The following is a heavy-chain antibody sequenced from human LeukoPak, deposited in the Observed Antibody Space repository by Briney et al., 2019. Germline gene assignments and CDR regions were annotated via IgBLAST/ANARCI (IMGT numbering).Heavy chain of an antibody. D-gene: IGHD3-10*01. CDR1: GYTFTSYG. CDR2: ISAYNGNT. V-gene: IGHV1-18*01. Sequence: ASVKVSCKASGYTFTSYGIGWVRQAPGQGLEWKGWISAYNGNTNYAQRLQGRVTMTTDTSTSTAYMELRSLRSDDTAVYYCARVVTMVRGKLKDFDYWGQGTLVTVSS. CDR3: ARVVTMVRGKLKDFDY. J-gene: IGHJ4*02.